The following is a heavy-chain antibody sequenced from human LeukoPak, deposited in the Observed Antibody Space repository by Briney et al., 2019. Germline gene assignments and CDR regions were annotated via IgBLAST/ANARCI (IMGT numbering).Heavy chain of an antibody. CDR2: IYYSGST. V-gene: IGHV4-30-4*08. J-gene: IGHJ3*01. CDR1: GGSISSGDYY. Sequence: KTSQALSLTCTVSGGSISSGDYYWSWIRQPPGKGLEWIGYIYYSGSTNYNPSLKSRVTISLDTSKNQFSLKLSSVTAADTAVYYCARTVTGIAAAGTKWGQGTMVTVSS. D-gene: IGHD6-13*01. CDR3: ARTVTGIAAAGTK.